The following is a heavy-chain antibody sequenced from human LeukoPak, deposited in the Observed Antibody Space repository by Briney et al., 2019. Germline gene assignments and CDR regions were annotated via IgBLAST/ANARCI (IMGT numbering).Heavy chain of an antibody. CDR3: ARDVMAVAGTLGFDC. CDR1: GFTFCSFG. D-gene: IGHD6-19*01. CDR2: IAYDGSDE. V-gene: IGHV3-30*04. Sequence: GGSLRLSSAAYGFTFCSFGMHWVRQAPGKGLDWVAVIAYDGSDENYADSVKGRFTTSRDNFKNTLYLQMNSLGPEDTAMYYCARDVMAVAGTLGFDCWGQGALVTVSS. J-gene: IGHJ4*02.